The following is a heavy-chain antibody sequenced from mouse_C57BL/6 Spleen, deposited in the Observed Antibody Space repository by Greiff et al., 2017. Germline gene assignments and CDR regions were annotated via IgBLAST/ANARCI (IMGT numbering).Heavy chain of an antibody. D-gene: IGHD1-1*01. Sequence: QVQLQQPGAELVKPGASVKLSCKASGYTFTSYWMHWVKQRPGQGLEWIGMIHPNSGSTNYNEKFKSKATLTVDKSSSTAYMQRSSLTSEDSAVYYCARGTTVVGGYFDVWGTGTTVTVSS. CDR1: GYTFTSYW. CDR2: IHPNSGST. CDR3: ARGTTVVGGYFDV. J-gene: IGHJ1*03. V-gene: IGHV1-64*01.